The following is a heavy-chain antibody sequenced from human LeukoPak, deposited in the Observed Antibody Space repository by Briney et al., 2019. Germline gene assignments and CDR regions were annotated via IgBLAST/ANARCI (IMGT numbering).Heavy chain of an antibody. Sequence: ASVKVSCTASGYTFTRYAIHWVRQAPGQSLEWMGWINVGNGDTKYSHKFQGRVTISRDTYASTAYMQLTSLTSEDTAVYYCAREEFYYEVLTGYSHYYYGIDVWGKGTTVTVSS. CDR2: INVGNGDT. J-gene: IGHJ6*04. CDR3: AREEFYYEVLTGYSHYYYGIDV. V-gene: IGHV1-3*01. D-gene: IGHD3-9*01. CDR1: GYTFTRYA.